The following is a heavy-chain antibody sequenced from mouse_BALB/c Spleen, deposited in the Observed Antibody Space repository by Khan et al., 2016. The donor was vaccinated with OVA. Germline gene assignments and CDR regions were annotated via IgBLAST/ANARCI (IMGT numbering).Heavy chain of an antibody. V-gene: IGHV2-6-7*01. J-gene: IGHJ3*01. Sequence: VQLQESGPGLVAPSQNLSITCTVSGFSLTDYGVNWIRQPPGKGLEWLGMIWGDGSTDYNSALKSRLSISKDNSKSQVFLKMNSLQTDDTARYYCARELRLGGFAYWGQGTLVTVSA. D-gene: IGHD1-2*01. CDR2: IWGDGST. CDR3: ARELRLGGFAY. CDR1: GFSLTDYG.